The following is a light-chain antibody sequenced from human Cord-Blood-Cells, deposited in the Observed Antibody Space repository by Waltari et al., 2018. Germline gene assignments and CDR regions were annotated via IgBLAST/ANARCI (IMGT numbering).Light chain of an antibody. V-gene: IGLV2-8*01. CDR3: SSYAGSNNLV. CDR1: SSDAGGSNY. CDR2: EVS. J-gene: IGLJ2*01. Sequence: QSALTQPPSASGSPGQSVTIPCTGTSSDAGGSNYVSWYQQPRGKAPKLMIYEVSTRPSGVPDRFAGSKSGNTASLTVSGLQAEDEADYYCSSYAGSNNLVFGGGTKLTVL.